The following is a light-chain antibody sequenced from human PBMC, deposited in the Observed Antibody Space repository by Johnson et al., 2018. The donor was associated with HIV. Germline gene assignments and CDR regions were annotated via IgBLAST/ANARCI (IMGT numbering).Light chain of an antibody. J-gene: IGLJ1*01. CDR2: DRN. CDR1: TSNIGSNS. V-gene: IGLV1-51*01. Sequence: QFVLTQPPSVSAAPGQKVTISCSGNTSNIGSNSVSWYQHLPGIAPKLLVYDRNKRPSGIPDRFSGSKSGTSATLGITGLQTGDEADYYCGTWDSSLRVYVFGTGTKVTVL. CDR3: GTWDSSLRVYV.